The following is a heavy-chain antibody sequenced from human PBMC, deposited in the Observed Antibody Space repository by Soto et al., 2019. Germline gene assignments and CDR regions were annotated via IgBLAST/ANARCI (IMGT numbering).Heavy chain of an antibody. V-gene: IGHV3-23*01. D-gene: IGHD2-21*02. Sequence: EVQLLESGGGLVQPGGSLRLSCAASGFTFSIYTITWVRQAPGKGLEWVSALSGSGGGTYYADSVKGRFTISRDNSKNTLFLHMNSLRSEDTAVYFCAKGNSGGGDFHSWGQGTLVTVSS. CDR3: AKGNSGGGDFHS. CDR2: LSGSGGGT. CDR1: GFTFSIYT. J-gene: IGHJ5*01.